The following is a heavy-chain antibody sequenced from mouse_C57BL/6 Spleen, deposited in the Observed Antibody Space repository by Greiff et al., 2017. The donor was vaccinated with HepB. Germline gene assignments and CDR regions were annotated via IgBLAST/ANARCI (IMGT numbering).Heavy chain of an antibody. J-gene: IGHJ2*01. Sequence: EVKLVESGPGMVKPSQSLSLTCTVTGYSITSGYDWHWIRHFPGNKLEWMGYISYSGSTNYNPSLKSRISITHDTSKNHFFLKLNSVTTEDTATYYCARERYYGSFDYWGQGTTLTVSS. D-gene: IGHD1-1*01. CDR3: ARERYYGSFDY. V-gene: IGHV3-1*01. CDR2: ISYSGST. CDR1: GYSITSGYD.